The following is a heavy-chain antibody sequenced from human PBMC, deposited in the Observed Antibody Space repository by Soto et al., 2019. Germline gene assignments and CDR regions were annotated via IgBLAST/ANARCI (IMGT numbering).Heavy chain of an antibody. CDR2: ISAYNSNA. J-gene: IGHJ3*02. V-gene: IGHV1-18*01. CDR3: ARDLSHTGTPYAFDI. D-gene: IGHD3-3*02. Sequence: QGLEWMGWISAYNSNADYAQKLQGRVTSTTNTSTSTASRELSSLRSDDTAVYYFARDLSHTGTPYAFDIWGQGTLVTVSS.